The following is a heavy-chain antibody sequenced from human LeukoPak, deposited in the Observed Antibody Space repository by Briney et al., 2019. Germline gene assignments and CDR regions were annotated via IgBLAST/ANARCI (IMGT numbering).Heavy chain of an antibody. D-gene: IGHD3-22*01. J-gene: IGHJ4*02. CDR3: AKDRPNYYGSNGHYYRRDGDY. Sequence: GGSLRLSCAASGFTFSIYAMSWVRRAPGKGLQMVSSITSSGDGTYYADSVKGRFTISRDNSENMLYLQMNILRVEDTAVYFCAKDRPNYYGSNGHYYRRDGDYWGQGTLVTVSS. CDR1: GFTFSIYA. CDR2: ITSSGDGT. V-gene: IGHV3-23*01.